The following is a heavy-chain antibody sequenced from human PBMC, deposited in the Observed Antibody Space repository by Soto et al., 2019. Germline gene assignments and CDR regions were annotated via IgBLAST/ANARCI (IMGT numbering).Heavy chain of an antibody. V-gene: IGHV3-30-3*01. J-gene: IGHJ6*01. CDR2: ISYDGSST. D-gene: IGHD6-6*01. CDR1: GFTFRDYA. Sequence: QVHLEESGGGVVQPGRSLRLSCAASGFTFRDYAFHWVRQAPGKGLEWVTLISYDGSSTLFEDSVKGRFTISRDNSQKTLYLQMNSLRAEDTAVYYCARQGMAARKYFHKYLDVWGQGTTVIVSS. CDR3: ARQGMAARKYFHKYLDV.